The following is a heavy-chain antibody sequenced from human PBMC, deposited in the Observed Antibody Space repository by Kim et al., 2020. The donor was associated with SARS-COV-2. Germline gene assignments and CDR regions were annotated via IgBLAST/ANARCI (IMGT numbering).Heavy chain of an antibody. CDR3: ARHGADIRGYSYGFEY. CDR2: IYYSGST. Sequence: SETLSLTCTVSGGSISSSSYYWGWIRQPPGKGLEWIGSIYYSGSTYYNPSLKSRVTISVDTSKNQFSLKLSSVTAADTAVYYCARHGADIRGYSYGFEYWGQGTLVTVSS. D-gene: IGHD5-18*01. V-gene: IGHV4-39*01. J-gene: IGHJ4*02. CDR1: GGSISSSSYY.